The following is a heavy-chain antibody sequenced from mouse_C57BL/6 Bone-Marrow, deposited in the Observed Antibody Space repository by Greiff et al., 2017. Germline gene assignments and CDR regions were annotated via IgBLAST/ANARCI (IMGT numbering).Heavy chain of an antibody. Sequence: QVQLQQSGAELMKPGASVKLSCKATGYTFPGYWIEWVKQRPGHGLEWIGEILPGSGSTNYNEKFKGKATFTADTSSNTAYRQLSSLTTEDSAICYCASPYAMDDWGQGTSVTVSS. V-gene: IGHV1-9*01. J-gene: IGHJ4*01. CDR3: ASPYAMDD. CDR2: ILPGSGST. CDR1: GYTFPGYW.